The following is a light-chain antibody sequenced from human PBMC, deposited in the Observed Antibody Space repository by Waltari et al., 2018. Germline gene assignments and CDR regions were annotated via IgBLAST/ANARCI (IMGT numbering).Light chain of an antibody. V-gene: IGKV2-28*01. Sequence: DTVMTQSPLSLTVTPGEPASISCRSSQSLLHSNGQNYVDWYLQKPGQSPQLLIYLGSNRASGVPDRCSGSGAGTDCTLRISRVEAEDVGVYYGMKGLQTPPLYIFGQGTKLEIK. CDR2: LGS. CDR3: MKGLQTPPLYI. J-gene: IGKJ2*01. CDR1: QSLLHSNGQNY.